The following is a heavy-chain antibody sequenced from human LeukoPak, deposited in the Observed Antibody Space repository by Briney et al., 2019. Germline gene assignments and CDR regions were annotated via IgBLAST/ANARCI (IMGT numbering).Heavy chain of an antibody. CDR2: ISWNSGTI. CDR3: ARGSIAAAAFKYYFDY. CDR1: GFTFDDYA. Sequence: GGSLRLSCIASGFTFDDYAMHWVRQVPGKGLEWVSRISWNSGTIGYADSVKGRFTISRDNAKNSLYLQMNSLRAEDTAVYYCARGSIAAAAFKYYFDYWGQGTLVTVSS. D-gene: IGHD6-13*01. V-gene: IGHV3-9*01. J-gene: IGHJ4*02.